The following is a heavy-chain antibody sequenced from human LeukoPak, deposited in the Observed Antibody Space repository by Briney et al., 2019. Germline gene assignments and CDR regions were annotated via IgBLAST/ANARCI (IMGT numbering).Heavy chain of an antibody. D-gene: IGHD1-26*01. V-gene: IGHV4-30-2*01. CDR1: GVSISSGGYY. CDR3: ARDGGSLYYFDY. CDR2: IYHSGST. J-gene: IGHJ4*02. Sequence: SQTLSLTCTVSGVSISSGGYYWSWIRQPPGKGLEWIGYIYHSGSTYYNPSLKSRVTISVDRSKNQFSLKLSSVTAADTAVYYCARDGGSLYYFDYWGQGTLVTVSS.